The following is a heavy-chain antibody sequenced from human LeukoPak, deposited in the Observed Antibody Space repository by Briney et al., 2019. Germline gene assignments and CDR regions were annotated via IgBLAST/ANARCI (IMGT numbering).Heavy chain of an antibody. V-gene: IGHV1-8*01. CDR3: ARDSGGAISSIATPEDAFDI. CDR1: GYTFTSYD. D-gene: IGHD6-6*01. Sequence: GASVKVSCKASGYTFTSYDINWVRQATGQGLEWMGWMNPNSGNTGYAQKFQGRVTMTRDTSISTAYMELSRLRSDDTAVYYCARDSGGAISSIATPEDAFDIWGQGTMVTVSS. J-gene: IGHJ3*02. CDR2: MNPNSGNT.